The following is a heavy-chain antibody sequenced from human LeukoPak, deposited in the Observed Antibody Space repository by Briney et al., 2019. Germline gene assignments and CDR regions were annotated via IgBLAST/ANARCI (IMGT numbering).Heavy chain of an antibody. V-gene: IGHV3-23*01. J-gene: IGHJ4*02. CDR3: AKDVVGAINYFDY. CDR1: GFTFSSYA. D-gene: IGHD1-26*01. CDR2: ISGSGGST. Sequence: PGGSLRLSCAASGFTFSSYAMSWVRQAPGKGLEWVSAISGSGGSTYYADSVKGRFTISKDNSKNTLYLQMNSLRAEDTAVYYCAKDVVGAINYFDYWGQGTLVTVSS.